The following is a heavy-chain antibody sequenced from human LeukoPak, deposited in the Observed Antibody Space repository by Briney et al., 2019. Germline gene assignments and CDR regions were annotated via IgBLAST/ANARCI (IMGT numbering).Heavy chain of an antibody. J-gene: IGHJ5*02. CDR2: INAGNGNT. CDR3: ARALRGGRALVWFDP. CDR1: GYTFTSYA. Sequence: GASVKVSCKASGYTFTSYAMHWVRQAPGQRLEWMGWINAGNGNTKYSQKFQGRVTITRDTSASTAYMELSSLRSEDTAVYYCARALRGGRALVWFDPWGQGTLVTVSS. D-gene: IGHD3-16*01. V-gene: IGHV1-3*01.